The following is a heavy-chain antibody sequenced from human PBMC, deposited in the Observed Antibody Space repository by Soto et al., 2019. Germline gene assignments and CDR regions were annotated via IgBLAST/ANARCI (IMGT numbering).Heavy chain of an antibody. CDR1: GYSVTSSDYY. CDR3: APLSVSLSGPYGIHV. D-gene: IGHD2-15*01. CDR2: MFYSGLT. Sequence: PSETLSLTCSVSGYSVTSSDYYWAWIRQPPGKGLEWIGSMFYSGLTYYNPSLKSRVTLSVDTSNNQFSVRLNSVTAADTAVYYCAPLSVSLSGPYGIHVWGQGTTVTVSS. V-gene: IGHV4-39*01. J-gene: IGHJ6*02.